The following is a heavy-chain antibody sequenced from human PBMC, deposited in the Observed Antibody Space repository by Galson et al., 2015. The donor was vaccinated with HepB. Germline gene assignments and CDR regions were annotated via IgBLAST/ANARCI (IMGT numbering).Heavy chain of an antibody. CDR1: GFTFSSYA. CDR2: ISYDGSNK. Sequence: SLRLSCAASGFTFSSYAMHWVRQAPGKGLEWVAVISYDGSNKYYADSVKGRFTISRDNSKNTLYLQMNSLRAEDTAVYCCARVFRESLGYYYGMDVWGQGTTVTVSS. V-gene: IGHV3-30*04. J-gene: IGHJ6*02. CDR3: ARVFRESLGYYYGMDV.